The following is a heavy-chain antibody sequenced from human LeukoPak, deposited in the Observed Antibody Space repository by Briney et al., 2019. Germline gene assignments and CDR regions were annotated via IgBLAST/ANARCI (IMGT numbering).Heavy chain of an antibody. CDR1: GFTFSSFG. Sequence: GGSLRLSCAASGFTFSSFGMSWVRRVPGKGLEWVSGISNSADRTYYADHVRGRFTISRDNSKNTVVLQMNSLTVEDSAVYYCAKGTSTMANRPAGNWGQGTLVTVSS. D-gene: IGHD5/OR15-5a*01. CDR3: AKGTSTMANRPAGN. V-gene: IGHV3-23*01. CDR2: ISNSADRT. J-gene: IGHJ1*01.